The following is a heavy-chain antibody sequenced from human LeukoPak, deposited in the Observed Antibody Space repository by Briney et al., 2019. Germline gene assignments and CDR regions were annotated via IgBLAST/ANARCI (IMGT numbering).Heavy chain of an antibody. CDR1: GGCFSGYY. J-gene: IGHJ4*02. V-gene: IGHV4-34*01. Sequence: SETPSLTPAVSGGCFSGYYWSWIRQPPRKGLWWVGGINYSGSTNYKPSPQSRVTISVDTSKNQFSLKLSSVTAADTAVYYCARGRRIQRYSSGYYREPYYFDYWGQGTLVTVSS. CDR3: ARGRRIQRYSSGYYREPYYFDY. CDR2: INYSGST. D-gene: IGHD3-22*01.